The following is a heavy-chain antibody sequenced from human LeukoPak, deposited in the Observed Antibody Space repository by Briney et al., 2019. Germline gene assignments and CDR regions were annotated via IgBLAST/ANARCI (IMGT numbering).Heavy chain of an antibody. D-gene: IGHD5-18*01. Sequence: SETLSLTCAVYGGSFSGYYWSWIRQPPGKGLEWIGEINHSGSTNYNPSLKSRVTISVDTSKNQFSLKLSSVTAADTAVYYCARDRIQLWSRRWFDLWGQGTLVTVSS. J-gene: IGHJ5*02. CDR3: ARDRIQLWSRRWFDL. CDR1: GGSFSGYY. V-gene: IGHV4-34*01. CDR2: INHSGST.